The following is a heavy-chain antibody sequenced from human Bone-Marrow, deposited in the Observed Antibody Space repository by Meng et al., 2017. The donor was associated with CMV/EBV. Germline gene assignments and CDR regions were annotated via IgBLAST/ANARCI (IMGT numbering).Heavy chain of an antibody. CDR3: AAGYCSSTSCYGYNWFDP. V-gene: IGHV4-4*07. Sequence: SSMSYSLRWFRHPAGTVLAWIGLIYTSGSTNYSPSLKSRVTMSVDTSKNQFSLKLISVTAADTAVYYCAAGYCSSTSCYGYNWFDPWGQGTLVTVSS. CDR2: IYTSGST. J-gene: IGHJ5*02. D-gene: IGHD2-2*01. CDR1: SSMSYS.